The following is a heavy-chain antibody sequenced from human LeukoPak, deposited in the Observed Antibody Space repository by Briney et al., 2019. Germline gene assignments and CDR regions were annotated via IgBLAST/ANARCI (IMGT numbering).Heavy chain of an antibody. D-gene: IGHD1-26*01. J-gene: IGHJ6*02. Sequence: SETLSLTCTVSVGSISSGSYYWSWIRQPAGKGLGWTGRIYTSGRTNYNPSLKSRVTISVDTSKNQFSLKLSSVTAADTAVYYCARGRSGSYQYYYGLDVWGQGTTVTVSS. CDR2: IYTSGRT. CDR3: ARGRSGSYQYYYGLDV. V-gene: IGHV4-61*02. CDR1: VGSISSGSYY.